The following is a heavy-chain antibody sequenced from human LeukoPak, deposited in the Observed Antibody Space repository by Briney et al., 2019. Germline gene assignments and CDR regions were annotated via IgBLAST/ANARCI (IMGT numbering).Heavy chain of an antibody. CDR3: AKDIVPGSYYPGAFDI. CDR2: ISWNSGSI. J-gene: IGHJ3*02. V-gene: IGHV3-9*01. D-gene: IGHD1-26*01. Sequence: PGGSLRLSCAASGFTFDDYAMHWVRRAPGKGLEWVSGISWNSGSIGYADSVKGRFTISRDNAKNSLYLQMNSLRAEDTALYYCAKDIVPGSYYPGAFDIWGQGTMVTVSS. CDR1: GFTFDDYA.